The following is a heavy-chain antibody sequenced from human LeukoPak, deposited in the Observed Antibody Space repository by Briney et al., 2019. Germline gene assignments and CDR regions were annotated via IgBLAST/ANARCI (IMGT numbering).Heavy chain of an antibody. Sequence: SETLSLTCTVSGASISSYYWSWIRQPPGEGLEWIGYIFYSGTTKYNPSLKSRVTLSVDTSRNQVSPKLSSLTPADTAVYYCAIGVPAHYYYDMDVWGQGTTVTVSS. CDR2: IFYSGTT. D-gene: IGHD2-8*01. CDR3: AIGVPAHYYYDMDV. J-gene: IGHJ6*02. V-gene: IGHV4-59*08. CDR1: GASISSYY.